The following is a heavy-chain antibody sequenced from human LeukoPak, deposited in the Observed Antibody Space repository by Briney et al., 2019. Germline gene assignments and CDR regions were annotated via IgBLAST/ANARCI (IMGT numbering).Heavy chain of an antibody. D-gene: IGHD1-26*01. CDR2: ISGSGGST. CDR1: GFTFSSYA. CDR3: AKDQRIVGATCFDY. Sequence: GGSLRLSCAASGFTFSSYAMSWVRQAPGKGLEWVSAISGSGGSTYYADSVKGRFTISRDNSKTTLYLQMNSLRAEDTAVYYCAKDQRIVGATCFDYWGQGTLVTVSS. V-gene: IGHV3-23*01. J-gene: IGHJ4*02.